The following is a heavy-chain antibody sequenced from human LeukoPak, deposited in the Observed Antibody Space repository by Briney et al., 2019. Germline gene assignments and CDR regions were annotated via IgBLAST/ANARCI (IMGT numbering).Heavy chain of an antibody. CDR1: SGSISSYY. CDR3: ARNGGSVSYYNKVDWYFDL. J-gene: IGHJ2*01. CDR2: IYYSGST. V-gene: IGHV4-59*01. D-gene: IGHD3-10*01. Sequence: SETLSLTCTVSSGSISSYYWSWIRQPPGKGLEWIGYIYYSGSTNYNPSLKSRVTISADTSKNQFSLKLSSVTAADTAVYYCARNGGSVSYYNKVDWYFDLWGRGTLVTVSS.